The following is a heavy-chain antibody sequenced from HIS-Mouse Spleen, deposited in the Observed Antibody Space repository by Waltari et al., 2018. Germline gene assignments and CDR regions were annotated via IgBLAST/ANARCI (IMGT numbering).Heavy chain of an antibody. Sequence: QLQLQESGPGLVKPSETLSLTCTVSGGSISSSSYYLGWIRQPPGKGLEGIGVIYYSGATYYKPSLRSRVTISVDTSKNQCSLKLSSVTAADTAVYYCAREIPYSSSWYDWYFDLWGRGTLVTVSS. V-gene: IGHV4-39*07. CDR3: AREIPYSSSWYDWYFDL. J-gene: IGHJ2*01. D-gene: IGHD6-13*01. CDR2: IYYSGAT. CDR1: GGSISSSSYY.